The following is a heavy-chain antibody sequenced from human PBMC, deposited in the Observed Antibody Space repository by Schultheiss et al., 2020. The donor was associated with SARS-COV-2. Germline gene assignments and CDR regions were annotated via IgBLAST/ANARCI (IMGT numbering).Heavy chain of an antibody. V-gene: IGHV3-30*04. CDR1: GFTFDDYA. D-gene: IGHD3-22*01. Sequence: GGSLRLSCAASGFTFDDYAMHWVRQAPGKGLEWVAVISYDGSNKYYADSVKGRFTISRDNSKNTLYLQMNSLRAEDTAVYYCARGLSNYDSSGYFDAFDIWGQGTMVTVSS. CDR3: ARGLSNYDSSGYFDAFDI. J-gene: IGHJ3*02. CDR2: ISYDGSNK.